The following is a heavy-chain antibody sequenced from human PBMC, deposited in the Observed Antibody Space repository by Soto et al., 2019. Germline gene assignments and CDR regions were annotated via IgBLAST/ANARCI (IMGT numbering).Heavy chain of an antibody. V-gene: IGHV3-23*01. Sequence: EVQLLESGGGLVQPGGSLRLSCTASGFTFSTYAMSWFRQAPGKGLEWVSAISSGGSTYYSDSVKGRFTISRDNSKNTRYLPMNSLRAEDTAIYYCAKDGTTVTTGYFDLWGRGTLVTVSS. CDR3: AKDGTTVTTGYFDL. CDR1: GFTFSTYA. D-gene: IGHD4-17*01. CDR2: ISSGGST. J-gene: IGHJ2*01.